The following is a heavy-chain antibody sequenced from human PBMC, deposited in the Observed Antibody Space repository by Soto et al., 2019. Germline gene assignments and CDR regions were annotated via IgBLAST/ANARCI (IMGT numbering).Heavy chain of an antibody. CDR3: ARNVNSGLDF. V-gene: IGHV1-46*01. CDR2: INPSGGST. CDR1: GYTFITYY. D-gene: IGHD1-20*01. Sequence: ASVKVSCKASGYTFITYYIHWVRQAPGQGLESMGFINPSGGSTSYAQRFQARVTMTRDMSTSTVYMELSSLRSEDTAVYYCARNVNSGLDFWGQGTLVTVSS. J-gene: IGHJ4*02.